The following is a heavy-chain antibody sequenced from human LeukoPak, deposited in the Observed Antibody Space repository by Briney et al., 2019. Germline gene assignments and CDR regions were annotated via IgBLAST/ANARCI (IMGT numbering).Heavy chain of an antibody. D-gene: IGHD5-18*01. CDR1: GFTFNSYA. J-gene: IGHJ4*02. Sequence: GGSLRLSCAASGFTFNSYAMSWVRQAPGKGLEWVSAISGSGGSTYYADSVKGRFTISRDNSKNTLYLQMNSLRAEDTAVYYCAKLRIQLWSAPDYWGQGTLVTVSS. CDR2: ISGSGGST. CDR3: AKLRIQLWSAPDY. V-gene: IGHV3-23*01.